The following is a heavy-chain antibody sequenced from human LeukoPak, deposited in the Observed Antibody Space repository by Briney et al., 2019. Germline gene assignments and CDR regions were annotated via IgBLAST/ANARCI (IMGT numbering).Heavy chain of an antibody. CDR3: ARDIPGYDAFDI. J-gene: IGHJ3*02. Sequence: EASMKVSCKASGGTFNNYAISLVRQAPGQGLEWMGGIIPIFDTPNYAQKFQGRVTITTDESTSTAYMELSSLRSEDTAVYYCARDIPGYDAFDIWGQGTVVTVSS. D-gene: IGHD1-1*01. CDR2: IIPIFDTP. CDR1: GGTFNNYA. V-gene: IGHV1-69*05.